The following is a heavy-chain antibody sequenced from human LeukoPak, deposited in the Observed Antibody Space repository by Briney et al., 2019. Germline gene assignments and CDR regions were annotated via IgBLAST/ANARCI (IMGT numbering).Heavy chain of an antibody. CDR3: ARDQLLYEDYYGMDV. CDR1: GYTFSNFG. CDR2: INPNSGGT. V-gene: IGHV1-2*06. J-gene: IGHJ6*02. Sequence: GASVKVSCKTSGYTFSNFGISWVRQAPGQGLEWMGRINPNSGGTNYAQKFQGRVTMTRDTSISTAYMELSRLRSDDTAVYYCARDQLLYEDYYGMDVWGQGTTVTVSS. D-gene: IGHD2-2*02.